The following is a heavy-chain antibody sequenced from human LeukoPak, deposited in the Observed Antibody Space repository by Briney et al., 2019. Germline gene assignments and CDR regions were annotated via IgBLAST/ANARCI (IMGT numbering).Heavy chain of an antibody. D-gene: IGHD3-3*01. Sequence: GGYLRLSCAASGFTFSSYEMNWVRQAPGKGLEWVSYISSSGSTIYYADSVKGRFTISRDNAKNSLYLQMNSLRAEDTAVYYCASLVGFWSGTDDYWGQGTLVTVSS. CDR3: ASLVGFWSGTDDY. J-gene: IGHJ4*02. CDR1: GFTFSSYE. V-gene: IGHV3-48*03. CDR2: ISSSGSTI.